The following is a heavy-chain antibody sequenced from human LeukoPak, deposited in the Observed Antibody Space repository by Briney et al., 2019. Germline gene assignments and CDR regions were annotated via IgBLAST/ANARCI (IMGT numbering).Heavy chain of an antibody. V-gene: IGHV3-66*01. J-gene: IGHJ4*02. Sequence: SGGSLRLSCATSGFTVSSYYMSWVRQAPGKGLEWVSVIDRGGNIYYADSVKGRFTISRDTSKNTLFFQMNSLRADDTAVYYCARDLSSTSSFDYWGQGTLVTVSS. CDR3: ARDLSSTSSFDY. D-gene: IGHD2-2*01. CDR2: IDRGGNI. CDR1: GFTVSSYY.